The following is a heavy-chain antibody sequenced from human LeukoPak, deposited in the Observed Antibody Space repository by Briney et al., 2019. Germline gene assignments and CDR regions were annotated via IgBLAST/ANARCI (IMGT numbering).Heavy chain of an antibody. J-gene: IGHJ4*02. CDR3: ARKKCSGVSCESWYFDN. D-gene: IGHD2-15*01. CDR2: IRHDGTKK. V-gene: IGHV3-30*02. Sequence: GGSLRLSCAASGFTFSSYGMHWVRQAPGKGLEWVAYIRHDGTKKYYADSVKGRFTISRDDSKNTLDLQMNSLRVDDTAVYYCARKKCSGVSCESWYFDNWGQGILVTVSS. CDR1: GFTFSSYG.